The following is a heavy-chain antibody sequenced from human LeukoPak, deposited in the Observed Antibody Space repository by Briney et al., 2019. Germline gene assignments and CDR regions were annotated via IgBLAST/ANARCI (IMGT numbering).Heavy chain of an antibody. V-gene: IGHV3-7*01. CDR1: GFTFGNYW. J-gene: IGHJ4*02. CDR3: ARGHDIVVVPAAPDY. Sequence: GGSLRLSCAASGFTFGNYWMNWVRQAPGKGLEWVAYIKQDGSEKYYVDSVKGRFTISRDNAKNSLYLQMNSLRAEDTAVYYCARGHDIVVVPAAPDYWGQGTLVTVSS. D-gene: IGHD2-2*01. CDR2: IKQDGSEK.